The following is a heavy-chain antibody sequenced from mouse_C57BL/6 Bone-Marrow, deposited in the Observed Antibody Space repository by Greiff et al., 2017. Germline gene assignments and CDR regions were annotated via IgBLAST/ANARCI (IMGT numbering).Heavy chain of an antibody. CDR1: GYTFTDYN. CDR3: ARGGFTTVVAKDYAMDY. CDR2: INPNNGGT. Sequence: EVQLQQSGPELVKPGASVKIPCKASGYTFTDYNMDWVKQSHGKSLEWIGDINPNNGGTIYNQKFKGKATLTVDKSSSTAYMELRSLTSEDTAVYYWARGGFTTVVAKDYAMDYWGQGTSVTVSS. J-gene: IGHJ4*01. D-gene: IGHD1-1*01. V-gene: IGHV1-18*01.